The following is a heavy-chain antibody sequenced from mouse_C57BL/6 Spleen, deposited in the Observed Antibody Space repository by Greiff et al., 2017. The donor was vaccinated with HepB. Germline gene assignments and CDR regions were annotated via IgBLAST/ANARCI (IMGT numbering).Heavy chain of an antibody. Sequence: QVQLQQPGAELEKPGASVKLSCKASGYTFTSYWMQWVKQRPGQGLEWIGEIDPSDSYTNYNQKFKGKATLTVDTSSSTAYMQLSSLTSEDSAVYYCARTSSGHFDYWGQGTTLTVSS. J-gene: IGHJ2*01. CDR3: ARTSSGHFDY. D-gene: IGHD3-2*02. V-gene: IGHV1-50*01. CDR2: IDPSDSYT. CDR1: GYTFTSYW.